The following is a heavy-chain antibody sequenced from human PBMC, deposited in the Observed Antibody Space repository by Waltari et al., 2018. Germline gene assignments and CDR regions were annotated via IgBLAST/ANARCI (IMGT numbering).Heavy chain of an antibody. V-gene: IGHV4-39*02. D-gene: IGHD3-16*01. Sequence: QLQLQESGPGLVKPSETLSLSCTFSGGSLSRSGFYWGWIRQSPGKGLEWIGSVYYSGASYYNPSLESRVTMSIDTSKRHFSLRLTSVTVADTAVYYCVRPERGSYYYFDSWGQGTLVIVSS. CDR1: GGSLSRSGFY. CDR2: VYYSGAS. J-gene: IGHJ4*02. CDR3: VRPERGSYYYFDS.